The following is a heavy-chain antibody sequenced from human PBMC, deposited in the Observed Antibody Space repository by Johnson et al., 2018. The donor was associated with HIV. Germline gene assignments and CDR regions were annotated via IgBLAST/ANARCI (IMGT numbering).Heavy chain of an antibody. Sequence: VQLVESGGGLVQPGGSLRLSCAASGFTVSSNYMNWVRQAPGKGLEWVSVIYSGGSTYYADSVKGRFTISRDNPKNTLYLQMNSLGAEDTAVYYCARSMTTVTVAFDIWGQGTMVTVSS. CDR1: GFTVSSNY. D-gene: IGHD4-17*01. CDR3: ARSMTTVTVAFDI. V-gene: IGHV3-66*02. CDR2: IYSGGST. J-gene: IGHJ3*02.